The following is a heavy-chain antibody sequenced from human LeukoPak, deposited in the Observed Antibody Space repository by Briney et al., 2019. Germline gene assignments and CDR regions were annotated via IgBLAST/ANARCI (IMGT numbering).Heavy chain of an antibody. D-gene: IGHD4-17*01. CDR2: ISGGGGKT. CDR1: GFTFSSCA. Sequence: PGGSLRLSCAASGFTFSSCAMAWVRQAPGKGLEWVSVISGGGGKTYYADSVRGRFTISRDNSKNTLYLQMNSLRPEDTAVYYCANDYGDYEGGDYWGQGTLVTVSS. J-gene: IGHJ4*02. V-gene: IGHV3-23*01. CDR3: ANDYGDYEGGDY.